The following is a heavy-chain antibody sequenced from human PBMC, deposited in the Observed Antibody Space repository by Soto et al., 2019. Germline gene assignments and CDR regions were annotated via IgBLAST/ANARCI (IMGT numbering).Heavy chain of an antibody. CDR2: SKDGGLT. Sequence: QVQLQQWGAGLLKPSETLSLTCVVYGGSLSGYYWSWIRQPPGKGLEWIGESKDGGLTNYSPALKCRATISVDTPKNQLSLKLQSVTAADTAVYYCARGQEGVVATHWDQGTLVTVSS. V-gene: IGHV4-34*01. J-gene: IGHJ4*02. D-gene: IGHD2-15*01. CDR1: GGSLSGYY. CDR3: ARGQEGVVATH.